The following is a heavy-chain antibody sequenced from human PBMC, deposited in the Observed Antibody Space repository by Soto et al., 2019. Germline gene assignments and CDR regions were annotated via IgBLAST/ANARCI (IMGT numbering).Heavy chain of an antibody. J-gene: IGHJ5*02. D-gene: IGHD3-3*01. V-gene: IGHV4-59*01. CDR2: IYYSGST. CDR1: GGSISSYY. CDR3: ARGHYDFWSGWWFDP. Sequence: SETLSLTCTVSGGSISSYYWSWIRQPPGKGLEWIGYIYYSGSTNYNPSLKSRVTISVDTSKNQFSLKLSSVTAADTAVYYCARGHYDFWSGWWFDPWGQGTLVTVPQ.